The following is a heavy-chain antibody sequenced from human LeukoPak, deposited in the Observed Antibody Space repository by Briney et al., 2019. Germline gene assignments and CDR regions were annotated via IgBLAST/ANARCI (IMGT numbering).Heavy chain of an antibody. V-gene: IGHV4-34*01. CDR2: INHTGST. J-gene: IGHJ4*02. CDR3: ARAPRGAGIDY. D-gene: IGHD1-26*01. Sequence: SETLSLTCDVYGGSFSAYYWTWIRQPPGKGLEWIGEINHTGSTNHNPSLKSRLTISLDTSKNLFSLRLSTVPAADTAVYYCARAPRGAGIDYWGQGTLVTVSS. CDR1: GGSFSAYY.